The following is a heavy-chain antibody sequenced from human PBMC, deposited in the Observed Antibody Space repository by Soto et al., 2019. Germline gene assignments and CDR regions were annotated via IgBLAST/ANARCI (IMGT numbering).Heavy chain of an antibody. Sequence: QVQLVQSGAEVKKPGSSVKVSCKASGGTFSSYTISWVRQAPGQGLEWMGRIIPILGIANYAQKFQGRVTITADKSTSTAYVELSSLRSEDTAVYYCARAGIAAAGLDYWGQGTLVTVSS. J-gene: IGHJ4*02. D-gene: IGHD6-13*01. V-gene: IGHV1-69*02. CDR3: ARAGIAAAGLDY. CDR2: IIPILGIA. CDR1: GGTFSSYT.